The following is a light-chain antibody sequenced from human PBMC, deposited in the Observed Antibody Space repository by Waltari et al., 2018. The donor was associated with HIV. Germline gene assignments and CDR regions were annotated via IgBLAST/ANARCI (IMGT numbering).Light chain of an antibody. J-gene: IGKJ4*01. V-gene: IGKV3-11*01. CDR2: DAS. CDR1: QTVGTH. CDR3: QQRSNWLT. Sequence: DIVLTQSPATLSLSPGVSATLSCRGSQTVGTHLAWYQHKPGQAPRLLIYDASNRATGIPARFSGSGSGTEFTLTISSLEPEDFADYYCQQRSNWLTFGGGTKVEIK.